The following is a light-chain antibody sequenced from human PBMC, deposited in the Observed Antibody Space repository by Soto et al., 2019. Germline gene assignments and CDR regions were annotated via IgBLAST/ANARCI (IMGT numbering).Light chain of an antibody. CDR3: CSYAGSYTLL. V-gene: IGLV2-11*01. Sequence: QSALTQPRSVSGSPGQSVTISCTGTSSAVGGYNYVSWYQQHPGKAPKLMIYDVSKRPSGVPDRFSGSRSGNTASLTISGLQAEDEAGYYCCSYAGSYTLLFGGGTKLTVL. J-gene: IGLJ2*01. CDR1: SSAVGGYNY. CDR2: DVS.